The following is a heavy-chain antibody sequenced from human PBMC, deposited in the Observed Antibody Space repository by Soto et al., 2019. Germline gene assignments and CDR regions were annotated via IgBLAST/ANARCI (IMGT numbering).Heavy chain of an antibody. V-gene: IGHV3-11*01. CDR2: ISSSGSTI. CDR1: GFTFSDYY. J-gene: IGHJ6*02. D-gene: IGHD5-12*01. CDR3: ARVVSREWLRFPSYYYGMDV. Sequence: GGSLRLSCAASGFTFSDYYISWIRQAPGKGLEWVSYISSSGSTIYYADSVKGRFTISRDNAKNSLYLQMNSLRAEDTAVYYCARVVSREWLRFPSYYYGMDVWGQGTTVTVSS.